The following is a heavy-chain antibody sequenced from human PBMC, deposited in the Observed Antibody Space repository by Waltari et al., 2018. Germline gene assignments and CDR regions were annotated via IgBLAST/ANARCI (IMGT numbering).Heavy chain of an antibody. CDR2: IYYSGNT. CDR1: GGPISSSSY. V-gene: IGHV4-39*01. J-gene: IGHJ4*02. CDR3: VRHDRSLGGVIRGGLGY. D-gene: IGHD3-10*01. Sequence: QLQLQESGPGLVKPSETLSLICTVSGGPISSSSYWGWIRQPPGKGLEWIANIYYSGNTYYNPSLKSRVTISIDTSKNQFSLKLTSVTAADTAVYYCVRHDRSLGGVIRGGLGYWGQGTLVTVSS.